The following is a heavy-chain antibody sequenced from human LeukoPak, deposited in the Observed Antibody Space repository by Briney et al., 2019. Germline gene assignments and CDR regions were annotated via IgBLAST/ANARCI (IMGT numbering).Heavy chain of an antibody. CDR1: GYTFITYD. V-gene: IGHV1-8*02. Sequence: ASVKVSCKASGYTFITYDINWVRQAPGQGLEWMGWMNPNSGNTGYAQKFQGRVTMTRNTSISTAYMELSSLRSEDTAVYHCTIYGSGNDAFDIWGQGTMVTVSS. CDR2: MNPNSGNT. J-gene: IGHJ3*02. CDR3: TIYGSGNDAFDI. D-gene: IGHD3-10*01.